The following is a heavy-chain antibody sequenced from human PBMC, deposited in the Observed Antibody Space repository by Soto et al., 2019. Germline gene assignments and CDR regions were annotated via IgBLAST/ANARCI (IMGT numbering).Heavy chain of an antibody. J-gene: IGHJ6*02. D-gene: IGHD3-9*01. V-gene: IGHV4-39*01. CDR1: GGSISGSSYY. CDR2: AYSSGGA. Sequence: SETLSLTCSVSGGSISGSSYYWGWIRQPPGKGLEWIGSAYSSGGAYYNPSLKSRVTISADTSENQFSLKLSSVTAADTAVYYCARGPRYFDLFGYYYYGMDVWGQGTTVTVSS. CDR3: ARGPRYFDLFGYYYYGMDV.